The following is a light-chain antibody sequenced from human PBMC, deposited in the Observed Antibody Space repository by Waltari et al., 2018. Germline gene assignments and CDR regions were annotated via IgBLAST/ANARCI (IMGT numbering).Light chain of an antibody. CDR2: DVT. V-gene: IGLV2-14*03. CDR1: SSDVGSYNY. CDR3: SSYMDTTTLEL. J-gene: IGLJ2*01. Sequence: QSALTQPASVSGSPGPSITIPCTGTSSDVGSYNYVSWYQQHPGKAPKLMIYDVTNRPSGVSNRFSGSKSGNTASLTISGLQAEDEADYYCSSYMDTTTLELFGGGTSLTVL.